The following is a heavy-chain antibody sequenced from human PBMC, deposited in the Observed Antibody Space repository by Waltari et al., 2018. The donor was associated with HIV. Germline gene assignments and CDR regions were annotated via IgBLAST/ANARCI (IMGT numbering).Heavy chain of an antibody. CDR1: GGPISSYY. J-gene: IGHJ4*02. CDR2: IYSSGST. CDR3: AGGQWLVERVLFDY. D-gene: IGHD6-19*01. V-gene: IGHV4-59*01. Sequence: QVQLQESGPGLVKPSETLSLTCTVSGGPISSYYWSWIRQPPGKGLEWIGSIYSSGSTNYNPSLKSRVTISVDTSKNQFSLKLSSVTAADTAVYYCAGGQWLVERVLFDYWGQGTLVTVSS.